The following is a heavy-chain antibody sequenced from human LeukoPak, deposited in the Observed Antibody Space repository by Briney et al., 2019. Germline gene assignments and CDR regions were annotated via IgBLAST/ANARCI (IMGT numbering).Heavy chain of an antibody. V-gene: IGHV3-66*04. Sequence: GGSLRLSCAASGFTVSSNYMSWVRQAPGKGLEWVSVIYSGGSTYYADSVKGRFTISRDNSKNTLYLQMNSLRAEDTAVYYCARQYSSSWYPLFDYWGQGTLVTVSS. J-gene: IGHJ4*02. CDR1: GFTVSSNY. CDR2: IYSGGST. CDR3: ARQYSSSWYPLFDY. D-gene: IGHD6-13*01.